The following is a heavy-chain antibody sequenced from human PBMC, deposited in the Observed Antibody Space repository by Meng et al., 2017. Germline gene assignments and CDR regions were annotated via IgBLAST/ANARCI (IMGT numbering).Heavy chain of an antibody. Sequence: QVHLVQVGAEVKKPAPQVQVSCKPSGYNFPDYYIPWVRQAPGQGLEWMGRIDPKNGDTHYAQKFQGRVTMTGDTSISTAYMDLSGLRSDDTAVYYCARDEDISAAGKLFGDYWGQGTLVTVSS. J-gene: IGHJ4*02. CDR3: ARDEDISAAGKLFGDY. V-gene: IGHV1-2*06. CDR1: GYNFPDYY. D-gene: IGHD6-13*01. CDR2: IDPKNGDT.